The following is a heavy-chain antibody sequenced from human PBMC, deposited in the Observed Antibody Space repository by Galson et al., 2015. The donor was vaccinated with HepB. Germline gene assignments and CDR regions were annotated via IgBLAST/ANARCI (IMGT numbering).Heavy chain of an antibody. V-gene: IGHV1-3*01. CDR1: GYTFTSYA. D-gene: IGHD1-26*01. CDR2: INAGNGNT. CDR3: ASRDWVGGTTGIAFDI. Sequence: SVKVSCKASGYTFTSYAMHWVRQAPGQRLEWMGWINAGNGNTKYSQKFQGRVTITRDTSASTAYMELSSLRSEDTAVYYCASRDWVGGTTGIAFDIWGQGTMVTVSS. J-gene: IGHJ3*02.